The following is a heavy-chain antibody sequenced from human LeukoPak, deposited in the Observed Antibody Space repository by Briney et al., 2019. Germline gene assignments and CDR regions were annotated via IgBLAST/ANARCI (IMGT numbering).Heavy chain of an antibody. V-gene: IGHV4-4*02. CDR3: ARAPAAMGGHYFDY. J-gene: IGHJ4*02. CDR2: IYHSGST. Sequence: PSETLSLTCAVSGGSISSSNWWSWVRQPPGKGLEWIGEIYHSGSTNYNPSLKSRVTISVDKSKNQFSLKLSSVTAADTAVYYCARAPAAMGGHYFDYWGQGTLVTVSS. CDR1: GGSISSSNW. D-gene: IGHD2-2*01.